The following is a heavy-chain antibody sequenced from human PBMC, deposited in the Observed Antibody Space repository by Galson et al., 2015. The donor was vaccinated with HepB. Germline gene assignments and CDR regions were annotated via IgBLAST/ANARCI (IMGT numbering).Heavy chain of an antibody. CDR2: FDPEDGET. D-gene: IGHD3-10*01. V-gene: IGHV1-24*01. CDR3: ATDVVVRGLAHYYYGMDV. Sequence: SVRVSCTASGYTLTDLSMHWVRQAPGKGLEWVGGFDPEDGETIYAQKLQGRVTMTEDTSKDTAYMELSSLRSEDTAVYYCATDVVVRGLAHYYYGMDVWGQGTTVTVSS. J-gene: IGHJ6*02. CDR1: GYTLTDLS.